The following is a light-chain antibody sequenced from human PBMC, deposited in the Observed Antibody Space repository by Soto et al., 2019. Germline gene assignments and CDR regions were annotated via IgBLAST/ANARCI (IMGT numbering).Light chain of an antibody. J-gene: IGKJ2*01. CDR3: PRYYSPPPYT. Sequence: DIVMTQSPASLAVSLGERATINCKSSQSVLYSSNNKNYLAWYQQKPGQPPKLLIYWASTRESGVPDRFSGSGSGTDFPPTISSLQAEDVAVYYCPRYYSPPPYTFGQGTKLEIK. CDR1: QSVLYSSNNKNY. V-gene: IGKV4-1*01. CDR2: WAS.